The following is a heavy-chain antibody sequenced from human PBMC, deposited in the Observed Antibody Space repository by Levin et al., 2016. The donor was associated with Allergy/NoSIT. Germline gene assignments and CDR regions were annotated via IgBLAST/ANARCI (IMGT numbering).Heavy chain of an antibody. Sequence: RQAPGKGLEWIGEINHSGSTNYNPSLKSRVTISVDTSKNQFSLKLSSVTAADTAVYYCARVNYFYYYYGMDVWGQGTTVTVSS. J-gene: IGHJ6*02. CDR3: ARVNYFYYYYGMDV. CDR2: INHSGST. D-gene: IGHD1-7*01. V-gene: IGHV4-34*01.